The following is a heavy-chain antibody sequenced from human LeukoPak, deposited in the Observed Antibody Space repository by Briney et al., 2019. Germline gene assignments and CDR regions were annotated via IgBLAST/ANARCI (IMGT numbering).Heavy chain of an antibody. D-gene: IGHD3-22*01. V-gene: IGHV3-13*01. CDR1: GFTLTSFG. CDR3: AKDNEVYYDSSGPLGG. Sequence: GGSLRLSCAVSGFTLTSFGIHWVRQATGKGLEWVSAIGTAGDTFYPGSVKGRFTISRDNAKNSLYLQMNSLRAEDTALCYCAKDNEVYYDSSGPLGGWGQGTLVTVSS. J-gene: IGHJ4*02. CDR2: IGTAGDT.